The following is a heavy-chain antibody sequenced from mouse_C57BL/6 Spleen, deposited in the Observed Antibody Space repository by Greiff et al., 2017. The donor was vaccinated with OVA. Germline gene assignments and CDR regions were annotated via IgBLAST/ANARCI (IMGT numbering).Heavy chain of an antibody. CDR2: IRFKSVSYAY. J-gene: IGHJ1*03. CDR1: GFTFSNYR. V-gene: IGHV6-3*01. D-gene: IGHD1-1*01. Sequence: EVKLMESGGGLVQPGGSMKLSCVASGFTFSNYRMTWVRQSPEKGLEWVAKIRFKSVSYAYHYAWSGKGRLTISRDDSKSSVYLQMNNLRAEDTGIYYCTGTNYYGSSYRYFDVWGTGTTVTVSS. CDR3: TGTNYYGSSYRYFDV.